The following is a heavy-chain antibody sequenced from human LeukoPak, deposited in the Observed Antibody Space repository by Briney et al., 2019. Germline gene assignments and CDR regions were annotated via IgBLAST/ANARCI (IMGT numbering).Heavy chain of an antibody. J-gene: IGHJ4*02. Sequence: GASVKVSCKASGYTFTSYGISWVRQAPGQGLEWMGWISAYNGNTNYAQKLQGRVTITADKSTSTAYMELSSLRSEDTAVYYCARDMGYYGSGSYSGYWGQGTLVTVSS. V-gene: IGHV1-18*01. CDR1: GYTFTSYG. CDR2: ISAYNGNT. CDR3: ARDMGYYGSGSYSGY. D-gene: IGHD3-10*01.